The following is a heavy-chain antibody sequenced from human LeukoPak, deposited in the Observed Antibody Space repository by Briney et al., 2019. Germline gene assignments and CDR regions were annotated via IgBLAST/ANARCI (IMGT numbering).Heavy chain of an antibody. CDR2: ISGSGRNT. D-gene: IGHD3-22*01. CDR3: AKDDSSGYFSNGVAFDV. J-gene: IGHJ3*01. CDR1: GFTFSSYA. Sequence: GGSLILSCAASGFTFSSYAMTWVRQAPGKELEWVSAISGSGRNTYYADSVKGWFTISRDNSTLYLQMNSLRAEDSAVYYCAKDDSSGYFSNGVAFDVWGQGTMVAVSS. V-gene: IGHV3-23*01.